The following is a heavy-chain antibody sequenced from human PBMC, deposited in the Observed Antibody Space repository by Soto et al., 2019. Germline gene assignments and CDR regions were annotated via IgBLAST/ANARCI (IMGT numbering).Heavy chain of an antibody. D-gene: IGHD3-10*01. V-gene: IGHV1-18*01. Sequence: QVQLVQSGAEVKKPGASVKVSCKASGYTFTSYGISWVRQAPGQGLEWMGWISAYNGNTNYAQKLQGRVTMTTDTSTSTAYMELRSLRSDDTAVYYCAIDPVGITMVRGVNYYGMDVWGQGTTVTVSS. CDR3: AIDPVGITMVRGVNYYGMDV. CDR1: GYTFTSYG. J-gene: IGHJ6*02. CDR2: ISAYNGNT.